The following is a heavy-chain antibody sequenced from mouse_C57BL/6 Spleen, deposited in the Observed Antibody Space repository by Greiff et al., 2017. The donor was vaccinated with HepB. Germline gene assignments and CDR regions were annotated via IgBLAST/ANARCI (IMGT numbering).Heavy chain of an antibody. CDR1: GYSITSGYY. J-gene: IGHJ1*03. Sequence: EVKLVESGPGLVKPSQSLSLTCSVTGYSITSGYYWNWIRQFPGNQLEWMGYISYDGSNNYNPSLKNRISITRDTSKNQFFLKLNSVTTEDTATYYCARAYGSSPWYFDVWGTGTTVTVSS. CDR3: ARAYGSSPWYFDV. V-gene: IGHV3-6*01. CDR2: ISYDGSN. D-gene: IGHD1-1*01.